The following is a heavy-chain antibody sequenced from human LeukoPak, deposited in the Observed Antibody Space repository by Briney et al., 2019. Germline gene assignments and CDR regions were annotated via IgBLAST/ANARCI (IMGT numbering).Heavy chain of an antibody. Sequence: ASVKVSCKASGYTFTGYYMHWVRQAPGQGLEWMGWINPNSGGTNYAQKFQGRVTMTRDTSISTAYMELSRLRSDDTAVYYCARVFGYYGSSGYYLDYWGQGTLVTVSS. D-gene: IGHD3-22*01. CDR3: ARVFGYYGSSGYYLDY. V-gene: IGHV1-2*02. CDR1: GYTFTGYY. J-gene: IGHJ4*02. CDR2: INPNSGGT.